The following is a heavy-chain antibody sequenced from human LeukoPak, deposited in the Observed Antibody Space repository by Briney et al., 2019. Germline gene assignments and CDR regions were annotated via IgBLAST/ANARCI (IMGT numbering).Heavy chain of an antibody. D-gene: IGHD4-17*01. V-gene: IGHV3-23*01. CDR2: ISGSGGST. J-gene: IGHJ4*02. Sequence: GGSLRLSCAASGFTFSNYAMSWVRQAPGKGLKWVSAISGSGGSTYYADSVKGRFTISRDNSKNTLYLQMNSLRAEDTAVYYCAKDSPLSGNYGDYEDWGQGTLVTVSS. CDR1: GFTFSNYA. CDR3: AKDSPLSGNYGDYED.